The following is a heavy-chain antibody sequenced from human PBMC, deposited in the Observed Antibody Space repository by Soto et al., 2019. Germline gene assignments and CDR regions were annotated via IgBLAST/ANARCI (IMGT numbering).Heavy chain of an antibody. CDR2: IYPGDSDT. V-gene: IGHV5-51*01. CDR1: GYSFTSYW. J-gene: IGHJ3*02. D-gene: IGHD3-3*01. Sequence: GESLKISCNGSGYSFTSYWIGWVRPMPGKGLEWMGIIYPGDSDTRYGPSFQGRVTISADKSVSTAYLPWSDLKASDTAMYYCARRDDFWSGYYNVLGAFDIWGQGTMVTVSS. CDR3: ARRDDFWSGYYNVLGAFDI.